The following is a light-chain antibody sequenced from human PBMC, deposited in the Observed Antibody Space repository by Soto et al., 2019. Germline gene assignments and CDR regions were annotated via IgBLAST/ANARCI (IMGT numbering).Light chain of an antibody. CDR3: QQTFGTPRT. CDR1: ENIRTY. V-gene: IGKV1-39*01. Sequence: IQMTQSPSYLSASAGDRVTITCRASENIRTYLNLYQQKPGKAPEVLIYAASKLQSGVPLRFSGSGSGTDFTLNITRLQPEDFATYYCQQTFGTPRTFGQGTNVDIK. CDR2: AAS. J-gene: IGKJ1*01.